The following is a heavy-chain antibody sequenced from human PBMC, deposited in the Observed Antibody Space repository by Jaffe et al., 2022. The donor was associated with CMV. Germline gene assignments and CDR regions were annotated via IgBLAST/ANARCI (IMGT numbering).Heavy chain of an antibody. V-gene: IGHV4-39*01. D-gene: IGHD2-21*02. CDR2: IYYSGST. CDR3: ARHDIVVVTAIHCFDY. CDR1: GGSISSSSYY. Sequence: QLQLQESGPGLVKPSETLSLTCTVSGGSISSSSYYWGWIRQPPGKGLEWIGSIYYSGSTYYNPSLKSRVTISVDTSKNQFSLKLSSVTAADTAVYYCARHDIVVVTAIHCFDYWGQGTLVTVSS. J-gene: IGHJ4*02.